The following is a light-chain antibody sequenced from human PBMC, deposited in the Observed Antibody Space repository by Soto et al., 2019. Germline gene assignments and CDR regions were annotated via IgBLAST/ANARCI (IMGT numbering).Light chain of an antibody. CDR2: ATS. Sequence: ETVLTQSPGTLSLSPGERATLSCRASQSVSSNYLAWYQQKPGQAPRLVIYATSSRATGIPDRFSGSGSGTDFTLTISGLEPEDFAVYYCQQFGGSPLLTFGGGTKVDNK. V-gene: IGKV3-20*01. CDR1: QSVSSNY. J-gene: IGKJ4*01. CDR3: QQFGGSPLLT.